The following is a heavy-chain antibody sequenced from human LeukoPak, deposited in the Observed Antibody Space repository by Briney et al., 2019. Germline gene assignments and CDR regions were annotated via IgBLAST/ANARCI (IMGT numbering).Heavy chain of an antibody. J-gene: IGHJ6*02. CDR1: GYTFTGYY. Sequence: ASVKVSCKASGYTFTGYYIHWVRQAPGQGLGWMGWINPNSGGTNYAQKFQGRVTMTRDTSISTAYMELSSLKSDDTAIYYCARGVLVATSPYYYYGMDVWGQGTAVTVSS. CDR3: ARGVLVATSPYYYYGMDV. D-gene: IGHD5-12*01. V-gene: IGHV1-2*02. CDR2: INPNSGGT.